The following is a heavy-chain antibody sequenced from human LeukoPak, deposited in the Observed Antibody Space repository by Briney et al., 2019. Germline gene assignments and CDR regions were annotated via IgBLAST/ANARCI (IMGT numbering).Heavy chain of an antibody. V-gene: IGHV3-30*04. Sequence: GGSLRLSCAASGFTFSSYAMHWVRQAPGKGLEWVAVISYDGSNKYYADSVKGRFTISRDNSKNTLYLQMNSLKTEDTAVYYCTTNHCSSTSCYDAPFDYWGQGTLVTVSS. D-gene: IGHD2-2*01. CDR2: ISYDGSNK. CDR1: GFTFSSYA. CDR3: TTNHCSSTSCYDAPFDY. J-gene: IGHJ4*02.